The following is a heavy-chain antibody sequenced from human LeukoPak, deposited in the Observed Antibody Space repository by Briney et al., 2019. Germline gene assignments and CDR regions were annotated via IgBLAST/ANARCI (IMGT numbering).Heavy chain of an antibody. V-gene: IGHV4-59*08. Sequence: SETLSLTCTVPGGSISSYYWSWIRQPPGKGLEWIGYIYYSGSTNYNPSLKSRVTISVDTSKNQFSLKLSSVTAADTAVYYCARQNVLLWFGESHNWFDPWGQGTLVTVSS. J-gene: IGHJ5*02. CDR3: ARQNVLLWFGESHNWFDP. CDR1: GGSISSYY. CDR2: IYYSGST. D-gene: IGHD3-10*01.